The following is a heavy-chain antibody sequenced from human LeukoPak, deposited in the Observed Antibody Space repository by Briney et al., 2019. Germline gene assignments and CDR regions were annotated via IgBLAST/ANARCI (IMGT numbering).Heavy chain of an antibody. D-gene: IGHD3-10*01. CDR1: GYTFSGYY. V-gene: IGHV1-18*04. CDR3: ARDFSLLWFGELSDY. CDR2: ISAYNGNT. Sequence: GASVKVSCKASGYTFSGYYMHWVRQAPGQGLEWMGWISAYNGNTNYAQKLQGRVTMTTDTSTSTAYMELRSLRSDDTAVYYCARDFSLLWFGELSDYWGQGTLVTVSS. J-gene: IGHJ4*02.